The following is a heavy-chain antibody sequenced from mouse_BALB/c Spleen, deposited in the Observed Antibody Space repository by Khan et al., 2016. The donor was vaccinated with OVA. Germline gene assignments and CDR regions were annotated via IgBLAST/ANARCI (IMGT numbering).Heavy chain of an antibody. D-gene: IGHD2-14*01. Sequence: PLQESGPSLVKPSQTLSLTCSVTGDSITSGYWNWIRKFPGNKLEYMGHIIYTGSTYYKPSLKSRISITRHTSENQYYLQLNSVTDEDTATYYCARSTYRFAFVYWGQGTLVTVSA. CDR2: IIYTGST. CDR3: ARSTYRFAFVY. CDR1: GDSITSGY. J-gene: IGHJ3*01. V-gene: IGHV3-8*02.